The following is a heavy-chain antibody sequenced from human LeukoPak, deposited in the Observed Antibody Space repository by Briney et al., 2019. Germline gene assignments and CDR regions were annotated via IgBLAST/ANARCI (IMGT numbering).Heavy chain of an antibody. Sequence: PSETLSLTCTVSGGSISSNSYYWGWIRQPPGKGLEWIGSVYYSGSTYYKPSLKSRVTIPVDTSKNQFSLKLSSVTAADTAVYYCARNRYYYGSGNYGVPNWFDPWGQGALVTVSS. D-gene: IGHD3-10*01. CDR1: GGSISSNSYY. CDR3: ARNRYYYGSGNYGVPNWFDP. CDR2: VYYSGST. V-gene: IGHV4-39*01. J-gene: IGHJ5*02.